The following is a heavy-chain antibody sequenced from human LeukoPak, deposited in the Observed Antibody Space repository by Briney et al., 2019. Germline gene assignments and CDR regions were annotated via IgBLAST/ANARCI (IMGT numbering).Heavy chain of an antibody. CDR2: IYHSGGT. V-gene: IGHV4-38-2*01. CDR1: GYSISSGYY. CDR3: ARSISTTGTDY. Sequence: PSETLSLTCAVSGYSISSGYYWAWIRQPPGKGLEWIGSIYHSGGTYYNPSLKSRVTISVDTSKNQFSLRLSSVTAADTAMYYCARSISTTGTDYWGQGTLVTVSS. D-gene: IGHD1-7*01. J-gene: IGHJ4*02.